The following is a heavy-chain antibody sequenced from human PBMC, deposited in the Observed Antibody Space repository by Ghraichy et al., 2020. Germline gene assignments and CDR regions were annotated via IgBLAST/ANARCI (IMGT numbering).Heavy chain of an antibody. V-gene: IGHV1-69*13. D-gene: IGHD6-19*01. CDR2: IIPIFGTA. Sequence: SVKVSCKASGGTFSSYAISWVRQAPGQGLEWMGGIIPIFGTANYAQKFQGRVTITADESTSTAYMELSSPRSEDTAVYYCARDLVAVAGTSCLDYWGQGTLVTVSS. CDR3: ARDLVAVAGTSCLDY. J-gene: IGHJ4*02. CDR1: GGTFSSYA.